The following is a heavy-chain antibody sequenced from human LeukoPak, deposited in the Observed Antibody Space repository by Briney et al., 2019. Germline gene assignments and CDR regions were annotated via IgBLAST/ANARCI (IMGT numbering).Heavy chain of an antibody. CDR2: IRSDGGAT. V-gene: IGHV3-30*02. CDR1: GFMFRSFG. J-gene: IGHJ4*02. Sequence: GGCLRLSCAPSGFMFRSFGMHWVRQAPGKGLEWVSFIRSDGGATDYAASVKGRLTVSRDNSKSTLYLQMNDLRVEDTAVCYCVKDRDGGNFYFDYWGQGVLVTVSS. D-gene: IGHD5-24*01. CDR3: VKDRDGGNFYFDY.